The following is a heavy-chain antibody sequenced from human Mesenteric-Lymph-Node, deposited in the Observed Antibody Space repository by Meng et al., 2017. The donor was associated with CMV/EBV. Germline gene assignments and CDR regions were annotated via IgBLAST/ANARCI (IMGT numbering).Heavy chain of an antibody. J-gene: IGHJ6*02. CDR2: INPDSGDT. Sequence: ASVKVSCKASGYIFSGYYIHWVRQAPGQGLEWMGWINPDSGDTNYSQKFQGRVTVSRDTSIKTAYMELSSLTSDDTAVYYCARDPYSDTWYGNYYGMDVWGQGTTVTVSS. CDR1: GYIFSGYY. V-gene: IGHV1-2*02. CDR3: ARDPYSDTWYGNYYGMDV. D-gene: IGHD6-13*01.